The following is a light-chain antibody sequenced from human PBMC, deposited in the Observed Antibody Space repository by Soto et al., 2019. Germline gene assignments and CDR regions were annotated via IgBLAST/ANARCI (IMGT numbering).Light chain of an antibody. V-gene: IGKV3-11*01. CDR2: DAS. CDR1: QSVSSY. Sequence: EIVLTQSPATLSLSPGERATLSCRASQSVSSYLAWYQQKPGQAPRLLIYDASNRATGIPARFSGSGFGTDFTLTISSLEPEDFAVYYCQQRSNWPPTFGQGT. J-gene: IGKJ1*01. CDR3: QQRSNWPPT.